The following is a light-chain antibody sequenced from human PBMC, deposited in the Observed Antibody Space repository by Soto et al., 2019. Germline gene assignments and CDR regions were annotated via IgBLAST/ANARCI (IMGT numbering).Light chain of an antibody. J-gene: IGKJ1*01. CDR3: HQYGISPPT. Sequence: EIVMTQSPVTLWMSPGERATLSCRASQSVSSNLAWYQQKPGQAPRLLIYGASTRATGIPDRFSGSGSGTDFTLTISRLEPEDFAVFYCHQYGISPPTFGQGTKVDIK. CDR2: GAS. CDR1: QSVSSN. V-gene: IGKV3-20*01.